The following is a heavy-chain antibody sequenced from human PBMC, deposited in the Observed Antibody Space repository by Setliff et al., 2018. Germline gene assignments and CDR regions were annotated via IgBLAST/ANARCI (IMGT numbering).Heavy chain of an antibody. CDR3: ARVDFTMIQGVLGL. CDR2: IYTSGYT. V-gene: IGHV4-4*07. Sequence: SETLSLTCTVSGGSISSYYWSWIRQPAGKGLEWIGRIYTSGYTYYNPSLQSRVTISVDMSKNQFSMKLTSVTAADTAVYYCARVDFTMIQGVLGLWGQGTLVTVSS. J-gene: IGHJ1*01. D-gene: IGHD3-10*01. CDR1: GGSISSYY.